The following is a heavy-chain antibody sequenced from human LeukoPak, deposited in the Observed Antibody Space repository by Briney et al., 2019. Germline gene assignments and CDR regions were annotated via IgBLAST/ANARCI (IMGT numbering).Heavy chain of an antibody. V-gene: IGHV3-23*01. Sequence: GGSLRLSCAASGFTFSSYAMSWVRQAPGKGLEWVSAISGSGGSTYYADSVKGRFTISRDNSKNTLYLQMNSLRAEDTAVYYCAKRAYYYDGSGYPFDYWGQGTLVTVSS. J-gene: IGHJ4*02. CDR2: ISGSGGST. CDR1: GFTFSSYA. CDR3: AKRAYYYDGSGYPFDY. D-gene: IGHD3-22*01.